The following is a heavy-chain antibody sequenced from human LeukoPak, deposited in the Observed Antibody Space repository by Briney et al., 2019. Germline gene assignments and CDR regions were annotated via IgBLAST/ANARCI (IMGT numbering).Heavy chain of an antibody. V-gene: IGHV3-43D*04. J-gene: IGHJ5*01. D-gene: IGHD3-16*01. CDR3: AKDGGVSGLNWFDS. CDR2: INWDGTNT. CDR1: GFTIDNSA. Sequence: GGSLRLSCLASGFTIDNSAMHWVRHAPGKGLEWVSLINWDGTNTLYANSVRGRFTISRDNNINSLYLHMNNLRLEDSAVYYCAKDGGVSGLNWFDSWGQGTLVTVSS.